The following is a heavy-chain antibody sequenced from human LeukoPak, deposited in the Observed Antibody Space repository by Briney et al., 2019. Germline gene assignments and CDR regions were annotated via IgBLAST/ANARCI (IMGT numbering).Heavy chain of an antibody. CDR3: ARGDDSSGYYYYYYYGMDV. Sequence: ASVKVSCKASGYTFTSYGISWVRQAPGQGLEWMGWISAYNGNTNYAQKLQGRATMTTDTSTSTAYMELRSLRSDDTAVYYCARGDDSSGYYYYYYYGMDVWGQGTTVTVSS. CDR1: GYTFTSYG. V-gene: IGHV1-18*01. D-gene: IGHD3-22*01. J-gene: IGHJ6*02. CDR2: ISAYNGNT.